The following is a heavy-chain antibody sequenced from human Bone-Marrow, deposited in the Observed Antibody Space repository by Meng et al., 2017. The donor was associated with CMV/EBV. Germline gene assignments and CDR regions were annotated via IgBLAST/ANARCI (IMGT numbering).Heavy chain of an antibody. Sequence: GGSLRLSCAASGFTFSSYAMSWVRQAPGKGLEWVSAISGSGGSTYYADSVKGRFTIARDNSKNSLYRQMNSLRTEDTAVYYCARDPNLTFYYYGMDVWGQGTTVTVSS. V-gene: IGHV3-23*01. CDR3: ARDPNLTFYYYGMDV. CDR2: ISGSGGST. J-gene: IGHJ6*02. CDR1: GFTFSSYA. D-gene: IGHD3-16*01.